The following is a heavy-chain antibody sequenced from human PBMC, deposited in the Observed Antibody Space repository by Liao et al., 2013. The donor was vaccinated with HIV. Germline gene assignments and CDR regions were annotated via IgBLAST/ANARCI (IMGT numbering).Heavy chain of an antibody. Sequence: QMQLQESGPGLVKPSQTLSLTCTVSGGSIRSGDYYWSWIRQPPGKGLEWVGYIYYSGSTYYNPSLKSRVSISVDTSKNQFSLKLSSVTAADTAVYYCAREGYDSTGYSLYYYYYMDVWGKGTTVTVSS. CDR3: AREGYDSTGYSLYYYYYMDV. V-gene: IGHV4-30-4*08. CDR1: GGSIRSGDYY. J-gene: IGHJ6*03. CDR2: IYYSGST. D-gene: IGHD3-22*01.